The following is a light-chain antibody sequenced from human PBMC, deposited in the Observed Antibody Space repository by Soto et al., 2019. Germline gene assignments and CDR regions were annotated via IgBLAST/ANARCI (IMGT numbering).Light chain of an antibody. J-gene: IGKJ3*01. CDR3: QRYWSSPTFT. CDR1: QSVTGSY. Sequence: EIVLTQSPATLSLSPGERATLSCRASQSVTGSYLAWYQQIPGQAPRLIIYGASTRATGIPDRFSGSGSGTYFTLTISILDAEYVVFYYCQRYWSSPTFTFGPGTKVDIK. CDR2: GAS. V-gene: IGKV3-20*01.